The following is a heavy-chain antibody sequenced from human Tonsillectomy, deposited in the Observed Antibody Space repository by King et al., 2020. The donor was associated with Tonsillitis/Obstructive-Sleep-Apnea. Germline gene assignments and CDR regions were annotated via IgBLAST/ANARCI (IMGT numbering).Heavy chain of an antibody. CDR2: IYTSGST. CDR3: ARVDTAMKAFDI. Sequence: QLQESGPGLVKPSETLSLTCTVSGGSISSYYWSWVRQPAGKGLEWIGRIYTSGSTNYNPSLKDRDTMSVDTSKNQFSLKLSYVTAADTAVYYCARVDTAMKAFDIWGQGTMVTVSS. V-gene: IGHV4-4*07. CDR1: GGSISSYY. J-gene: IGHJ3*02. D-gene: IGHD5-18*01.